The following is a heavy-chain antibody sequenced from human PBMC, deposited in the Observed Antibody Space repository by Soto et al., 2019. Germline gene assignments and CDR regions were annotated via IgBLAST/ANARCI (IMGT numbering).Heavy chain of an antibody. CDR3: ARFNFGVVISDVDY. D-gene: IGHD3-3*01. V-gene: IGHV4-34*01. CDR1: GGSFSGYY. Sequence: PSETLSLTYAVYGGSFSGYYWSWIRQPPGKGLEWIWEINHSGSTNYNPSLKSRVTISVDTSKNKFSLKLSSVTAADTAVYYCARFNFGVVISDVDYGGRGPLVPVSS. J-gene: IGHJ4*02. CDR2: INHSGST.